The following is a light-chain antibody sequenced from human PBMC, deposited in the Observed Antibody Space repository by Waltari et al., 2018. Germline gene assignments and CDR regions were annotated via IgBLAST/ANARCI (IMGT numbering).Light chain of an antibody. J-gene: IGKJ1*01. CDR3: QHYVSLPVT. Sequence: EIVLTQSPGTLSLSPGGRATLSCRASQSVSRALAWYQQNPGQAPRLLIYGASNRATGIPDRFSGSGSGTDFSLIISRLEPEDFAVYYCQHYVSLPVTFGQGTKVEIK. V-gene: IGKV3-20*01. CDR1: QSVSRA. CDR2: GAS.